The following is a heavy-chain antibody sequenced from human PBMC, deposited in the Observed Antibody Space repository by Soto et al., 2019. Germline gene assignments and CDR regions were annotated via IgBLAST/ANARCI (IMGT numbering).Heavy chain of an antibody. CDR2: IIPILGIA. Sequence: SVKVSCKASGGTFSSYTISWVRQAPGQGLEWMGRIIPILGIANYAQKFQGRVTITADKSTSTAYMELSSLRSEDTAVYYCAGSPRDIVVVPAAQRAFDIWGQGTMVTVSS. D-gene: IGHD2-2*01. J-gene: IGHJ3*02. V-gene: IGHV1-69*02. CDR1: GGTFSSYT. CDR3: AGSPRDIVVVPAAQRAFDI.